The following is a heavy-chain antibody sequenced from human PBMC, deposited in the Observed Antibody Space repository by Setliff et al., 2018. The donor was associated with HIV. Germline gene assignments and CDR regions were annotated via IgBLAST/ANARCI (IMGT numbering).Heavy chain of an antibody. Sequence: SETLSLTCTVSFGSVSSGNHYWSWIRQPAGKGLEWIGRIYTSGSTNYNPSLRSRVTISVDTPKSQFSLKLTSVTAADTAAYFCARVSTDYVWGSFLSSGPYYFDFWGQGALVTVSS. D-gene: IGHD3-16*01. V-gene: IGHV4-61*02. CDR1: FGSVSSGNHY. J-gene: IGHJ4*02. CDR3: ARVSTDYVWGSFLSSGPYYFDF. CDR2: IYTSGST.